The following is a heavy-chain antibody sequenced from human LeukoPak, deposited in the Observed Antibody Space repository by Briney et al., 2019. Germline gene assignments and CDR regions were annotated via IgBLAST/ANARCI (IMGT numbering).Heavy chain of an antibody. D-gene: IGHD2-15*01. J-gene: IGHJ5*02. CDR3: ARPKGLYCSGGSCYSEGNWFDP. CDR2: ISAYNGNT. CDR1: GYTCTSYG. Sequence: GASVKVSCKASGYTCTSYGISWVRQAPGQGLEWMGWISAYNGNTNYAQKLQGRVTMTTDTSTSTAYMELRSLRSDDTAVYYCARPKGLYCSGGSCYSEGNWFDPWGQGTLVTVSS. V-gene: IGHV1-18*01.